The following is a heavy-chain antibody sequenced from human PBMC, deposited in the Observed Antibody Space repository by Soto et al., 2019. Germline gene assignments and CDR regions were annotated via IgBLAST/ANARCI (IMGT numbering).Heavy chain of an antibody. V-gene: IGHV3-30-3*01. J-gene: IGHJ6*02. CDR1: GFTFRNYA. CDR3: ARGDREDILVVVGARPGEYGIDI. CDR2: IAYDGSNA. Sequence: VQLVESGGGVVQPGGPLRLSCAASGFTFRNYAMHWVRQAPGKGLECLAVIAYDGSNAFYRDSVKGRFTISRDNSKNTLYLHMNSLRSEDTGVYYCARGDREDILVVVGARPGEYGIDIWGQGTTVTVSS. D-gene: IGHD2-15*01.